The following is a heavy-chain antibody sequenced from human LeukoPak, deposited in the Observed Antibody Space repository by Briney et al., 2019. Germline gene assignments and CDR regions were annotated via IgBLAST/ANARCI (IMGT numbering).Heavy chain of an antibody. Sequence: PGGSLRLSCAGSEFTFGGYGMHWFRQTPGKGLEWVAVIAYDGSRAFYADSVKGRFTISRDNSKNTMSVQMDDLRAEDTAVYYCTRYNNDRFDYWGQGTLVTVSS. D-gene: IGHD1-14*01. CDR3: TRYNNDRFDY. CDR2: IAYDGSRA. J-gene: IGHJ4*02. CDR1: EFTFGGYG. V-gene: IGHV3-33*01.